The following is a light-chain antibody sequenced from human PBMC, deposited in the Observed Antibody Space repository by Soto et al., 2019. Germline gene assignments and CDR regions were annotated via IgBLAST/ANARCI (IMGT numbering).Light chain of an antibody. J-gene: IGKJ1*01. Sequence: DVQMTQPPSSLSASVVDRVTTTRRASQSISRYLNWYQQKPGEAPKLLIYDAYALPRGVTSRFSGSGSGTKFTLTIASLQPDDFATYYCQQYETFSGTFGQGTKVDIK. CDR2: DAY. CDR1: QSISRY. V-gene: IGKV1-5*01. CDR3: QQYETFSGT.